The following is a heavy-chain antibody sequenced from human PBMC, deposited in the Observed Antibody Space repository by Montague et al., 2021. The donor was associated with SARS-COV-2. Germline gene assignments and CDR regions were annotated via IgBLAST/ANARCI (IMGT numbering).Heavy chain of an antibody. CDR1: GGSISSSSYY. CDR2: IYYSGST. J-gene: IGHJ3*02. V-gene: IGHV4-39*01. CDR3: VRQENSNGWWKPAAFDI. Sequence: SETLSLTCTVSGGSISSSSYYWGWIRQPPGKGLDWIGCIYYSGSTYYNLSLKSRVTISVDTSKIQFSLKLSSVTAADTAEYYCVRQENSNGWWKPAAFDIWGQGTMVTVSS. D-gene: IGHD6-19*01.